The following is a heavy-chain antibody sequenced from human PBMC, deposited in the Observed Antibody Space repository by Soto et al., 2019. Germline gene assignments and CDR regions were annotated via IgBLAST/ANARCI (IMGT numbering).Heavy chain of an antibody. CDR1: GFTFSRYA. J-gene: IGHJ4*02. CDR2: ISFDGSNK. CDR3: ARDPHSRGFDY. Sequence: VGSLRLSCAASGFTFSRYALHWVRQAPGKGLEWVAIISFDGSNKHYADSVKGRFTISRDDSKNTLYLQMNSLRAEDTAVYYRARDPHSRGFDYWGQGTLVTVSS. V-gene: IGHV3-30-3*01. D-gene: IGHD3-10*01.